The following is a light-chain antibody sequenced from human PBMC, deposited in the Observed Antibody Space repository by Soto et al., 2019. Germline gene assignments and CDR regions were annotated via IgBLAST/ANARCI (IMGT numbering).Light chain of an antibody. V-gene: IGKV3-20*01. J-gene: IGKJ4*01. CDR1: QSVSSSY. CDR2: GAS. Sequence: EIVLTQSPGTLSLSPGERATLSCRASQSVSSSYLAWYQQKPGQPPRLLIYGASSRATGIPDRFSGSGSGTDFTLTISRLEPEDFAVYYCHQYGSSPLTFGGGTKVDIK. CDR3: HQYGSSPLT.